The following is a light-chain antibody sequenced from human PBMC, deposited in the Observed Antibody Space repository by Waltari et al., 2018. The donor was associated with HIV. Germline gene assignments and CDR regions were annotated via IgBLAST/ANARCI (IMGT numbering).Light chain of an antibody. Sequence: IAMPQAPATLSVSPGESATLSCRASHSISNNLAWFQQKPGQAPSLLIYDASFRATGIPARFSGSGSGTEFTLTVSFLQSEDFAVYYCHQYHDWYTFGQGTKLEIK. CDR1: HSISNN. CDR2: DAS. J-gene: IGKJ2*01. V-gene: IGKV3D-15*03. CDR3: HQYHDWYT.